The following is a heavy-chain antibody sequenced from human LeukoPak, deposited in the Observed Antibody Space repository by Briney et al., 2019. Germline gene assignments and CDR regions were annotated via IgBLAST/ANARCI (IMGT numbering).Heavy chain of an antibody. Sequence: SETLSLTRTVSGGSISSSSYYWGWIRQPPGKGPEWIGSIYYTGSTNYNPSLKSRVTISLDTSKNQFSLKLTSVTAADTAVYYCASVRGYSSGWYASGFDPWGQGTLVTVPS. D-gene: IGHD6-19*01. CDR3: ASVRGYSSGWYASGFDP. J-gene: IGHJ5*02. CDR1: GGSISSSSYY. V-gene: IGHV4-39*07. CDR2: IYYTGST.